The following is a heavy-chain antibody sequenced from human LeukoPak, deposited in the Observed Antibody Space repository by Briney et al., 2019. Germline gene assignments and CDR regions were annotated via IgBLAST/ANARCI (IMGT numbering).Heavy chain of an antibody. Sequence: PGGSLRLSCVASGFTFSSYAMHWVRQAPGKGLEWVAVISYDGSNKYEADSVQGRFIISRDNSKNTLYLQMNSLRAEDTAVYYCAKGAGGDGSGRFWGQGTLVTVSS. J-gene: IGHJ4*02. CDR3: AKGAGGDGSGRF. V-gene: IGHV3-30-3*01. CDR1: GFTFSSYA. CDR2: ISYDGSNK. D-gene: IGHD3-16*01.